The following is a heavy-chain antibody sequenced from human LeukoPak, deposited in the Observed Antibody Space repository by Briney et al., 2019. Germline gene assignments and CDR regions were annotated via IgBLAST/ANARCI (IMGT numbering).Heavy chain of an antibody. J-gene: IGHJ5*02. D-gene: IGHD5-12*01. V-gene: IGHV6-1*01. CDR2: TYYRSKWYN. Sequence: SQTLSLTCAISGDSVSSNSAAWNWIRQSPSRGLEWLGRTYYRSKWYNDYAVSVKSRITINPGTSKNQFSLQLNSVSPEDTAVYYCARDVAMGLDNWFDPWGQGTLVTVSS. CDR1: GDSVSSNSAA. CDR3: ARDVAMGLDNWFDP.